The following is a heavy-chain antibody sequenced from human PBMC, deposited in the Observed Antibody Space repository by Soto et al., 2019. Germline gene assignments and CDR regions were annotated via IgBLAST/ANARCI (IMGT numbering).Heavy chain of an antibody. J-gene: IGHJ6*02. V-gene: IGHV1-18*01. CDR2: ISTDSGNT. CDR1: GYSFTAYG. D-gene: IGHD2-21*01. Sequence: QLYLVQSGAEVREPGASVKVSCKASGYSFTAYGISWVRQAPGQGLEWMGWISTDSGNTNYAHNLQGRVSMTTDPSTSTAYMELWSLGSDDTAVYYCARDVPDTNLFFYYYGMDVWGQGTTVTVSS. CDR3: ARDVPDTNLFFYYYGMDV.